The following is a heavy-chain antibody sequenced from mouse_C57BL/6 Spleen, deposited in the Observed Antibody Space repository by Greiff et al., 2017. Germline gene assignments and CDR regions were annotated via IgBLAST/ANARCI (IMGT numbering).Heavy chain of an antibody. CDR1: GFTFSSYA. V-gene: IGHV5-4*01. D-gene: IGHD1-1*02. J-gene: IGHJ3*01. Sequence: EVHLVESGGGLVKPGGSLKLSCAASGFTFSSYAMSWVRQTPEKRLEWVATISDGGSYTYYPDNVKGRFTISRDNAKNNLYLQMCHQTSEDTAMNYGASDQTMRDGMAYWGQGTLVTVSA. CDR3: ASDQTMRDGMAY. CDR2: ISDGGSYT.